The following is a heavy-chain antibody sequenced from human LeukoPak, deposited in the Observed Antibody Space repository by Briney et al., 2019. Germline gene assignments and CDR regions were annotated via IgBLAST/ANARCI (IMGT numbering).Heavy chain of an antibody. D-gene: IGHD2-21*01. V-gene: IGHV1-46*01. CDR3: ARDSGIVVANYYMDV. J-gene: IGHJ6*03. CDR2: INPSGGGT. Sequence: ASVKVSCKASGYTFTSYYMHWVRQAPGQGLEWMGIINPSGGGTSYAQKFQGRVTMTRDMSTSTVYMELSSLRSEDTAVYYCARDSGIVVANYYMDVWGKGTTVTVSS. CDR1: GYTFTSYY.